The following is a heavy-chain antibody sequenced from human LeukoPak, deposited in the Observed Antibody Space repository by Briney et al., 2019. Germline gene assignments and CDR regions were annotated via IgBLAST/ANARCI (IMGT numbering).Heavy chain of an antibody. Sequence: ASVKVSCKASGYTFTSYDINWVRQATGQGFEWMGWMSPNSGNTGYAQKFQGGVTMTRSTSMSTTYMELSSLSSEDTAVYFCARGPPKWGYDYWGQGTLVTVSS. CDR2: MSPNSGNT. J-gene: IGHJ4*02. D-gene: IGHD7-27*01. CDR1: GYTFTSYD. V-gene: IGHV1-8*01. CDR3: ARGPPKWGYDY.